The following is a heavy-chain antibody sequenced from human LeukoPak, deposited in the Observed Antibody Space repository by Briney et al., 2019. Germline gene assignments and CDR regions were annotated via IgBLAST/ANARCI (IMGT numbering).Heavy chain of an antibody. CDR3: ARGLYPDYYVSSGSSPPEH. Sequence: GGSLRLSCAASGFTFSSYAMSWVRQAPGKGLEWVSAISGSESSTYYADSVRGRFTISRDNSKNSLFLQMNSLRAEDTAVYYCARGLYPDYYVSSGSSPPEHWGQGTLVTVSS. V-gene: IGHV3-23*01. CDR1: GFTFSSYA. D-gene: IGHD3-22*01. J-gene: IGHJ1*01. CDR2: ISGSESST.